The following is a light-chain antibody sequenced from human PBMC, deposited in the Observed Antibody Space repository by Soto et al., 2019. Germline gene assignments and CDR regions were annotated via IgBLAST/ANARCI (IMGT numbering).Light chain of an antibody. J-gene: IGKJ4*01. CDR3: QQSYSTPLT. Sequence: DIQMTQSPSSLSASVGDRVTITCRASQSISSYLNWYQQKPGQAPKLLIYAASSLQSGVPSRFSGSGSGTDFTLTISSLQPEDFATYDCQQSYSTPLTFGGGTKVEIK. CDR2: AAS. CDR1: QSISSY. V-gene: IGKV1-39*01.